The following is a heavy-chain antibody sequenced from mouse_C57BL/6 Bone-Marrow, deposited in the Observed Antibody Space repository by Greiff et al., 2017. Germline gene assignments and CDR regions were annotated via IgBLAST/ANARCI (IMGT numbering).Heavy chain of an antibody. CDR1: GYTFTSYW. CDR2: IDPSDSYT. Sequence: QVQLQQPGAELVMPGASVKLSCKASGYTFTSYWMHWVKQRPGQGLEWIGEIDPSDSYTNYNQKFKGKSTLTVDKSPSTAYLQLSSLTSEDSAVYYCARNYYYGSTSYAMDYWGQGTSVTVSS. V-gene: IGHV1-69*01. J-gene: IGHJ4*01. D-gene: IGHD1-1*01. CDR3: ARNYYYGSTSYAMDY.